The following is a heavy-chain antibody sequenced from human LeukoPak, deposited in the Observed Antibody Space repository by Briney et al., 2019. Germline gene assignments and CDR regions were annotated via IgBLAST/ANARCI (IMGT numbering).Heavy chain of an antibody. CDR2: FYRSGST. V-gene: IGHV4-38-2*02. J-gene: IGHJ5*02. CDR3: ARDSGFWTFDP. Sequence: HSETLSLTCSVSGYSISSGFYWGWIRQPPGKGLEWIGSFYRSGSTSYNPSLKSRVTISVDTSKNQFSLRLSSVTAADTAVYYCARDSGFWTFDPWGQGALVTVSS. D-gene: IGHD3/OR15-3a*01. CDR1: GYSISSGFY.